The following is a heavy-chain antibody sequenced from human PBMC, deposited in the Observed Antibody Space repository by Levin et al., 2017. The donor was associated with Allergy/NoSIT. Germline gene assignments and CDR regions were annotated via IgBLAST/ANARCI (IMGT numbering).Heavy chain of an antibody. CDR1: GFTFSSYG. V-gene: IGHV3-33*01. J-gene: IGHJ3*02. CDR2: IWYDGSNK. D-gene: IGHD2-2*01. CDR3: ARGVPAANRVPSAFDI. Sequence: PSETLSLTCAASGFTFSSYGMHWVRQAPGKGLEWVAVIWYDGSNKYYADSVKGRFTISRDNSKNTLYLQMNSLRAEDTAVYYCARGVPAANRVPSAFDIWGQGTMVTVSS.